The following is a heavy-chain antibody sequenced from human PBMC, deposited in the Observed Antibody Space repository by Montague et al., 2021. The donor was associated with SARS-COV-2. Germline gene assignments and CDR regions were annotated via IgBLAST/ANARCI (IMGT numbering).Heavy chain of an antibody. J-gene: IGHJ4*02. Sequence: SLRLSCAASEFAFSTYAMHWVRQAPGKGLGCVSLIYSGGSTYYADYVKGRFTISRDNSKNTLYLQMNSLRAEDTAVYYCARGYFDWGIFDYWGQGTLVTVSS. V-gene: IGHV3-66*01. CDR1: EFAFSTYA. CDR2: IYSGGST. D-gene: IGHD3-9*01. CDR3: ARGYFDWGIFDY.